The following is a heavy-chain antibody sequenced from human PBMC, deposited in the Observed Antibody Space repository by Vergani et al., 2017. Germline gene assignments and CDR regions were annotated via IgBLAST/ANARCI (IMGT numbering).Heavy chain of an antibody. CDR2: INPSGGST. J-gene: IGHJ6*02. V-gene: IGHV1-46*03. Sequence: QVQLVQSGAEVKKPGASVKVSCKASGYTFTSYYMHWVRQAPGQGLEWMGIINPSGGSTSYAQKFQGRVTMTRDTSTSTVYMELSSLRSEDTAVYYCARPITYYDILTGYYRHYGMDVWGQGTTVTVSS. CDR3: ARPITYYDILTGYYRHYGMDV. CDR1: GYTFTSYY. D-gene: IGHD3-9*01.